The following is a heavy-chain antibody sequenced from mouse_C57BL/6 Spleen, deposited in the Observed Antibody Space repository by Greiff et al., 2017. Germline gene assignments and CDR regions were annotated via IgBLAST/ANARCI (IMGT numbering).Heavy chain of an antibody. CDR3: ARIDHDGGYYWFAY. CDR2: IDPSDSET. J-gene: IGHJ3*01. D-gene: IGHD2-3*01. V-gene: IGHV1-52*01. Sequence: QVQLQQSGAELVRPGSSVKLSCKASGYTFTSYWMHWVKQRPIQGLEWIGNIDPSDSETHYNQKFKDKATLTVDKSSSTAYMQLSSLTSEDSAVYYCARIDHDGGYYWFAYWGQGTLVTVSA. CDR1: GYTFTSYW.